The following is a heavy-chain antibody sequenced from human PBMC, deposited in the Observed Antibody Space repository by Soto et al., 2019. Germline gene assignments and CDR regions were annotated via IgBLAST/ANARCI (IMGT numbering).Heavy chain of an antibody. J-gene: IGHJ4*02. CDR1: GGSISSGGYY. Sequence: KPSETLSLTCTVSGGSISSGGYYWSWIRQHPGKGLEWIGYIYYSGSTYYNPSLKSRVTISVDTSKNQFSLKLSSVTAADTAVYYCARRTNYSDSSGYYYAFDYWGQGTLVTVSS. CDR2: IYYSGST. D-gene: IGHD3-22*01. V-gene: IGHV4-31*03. CDR3: ARRTNYSDSSGYYYAFDY.